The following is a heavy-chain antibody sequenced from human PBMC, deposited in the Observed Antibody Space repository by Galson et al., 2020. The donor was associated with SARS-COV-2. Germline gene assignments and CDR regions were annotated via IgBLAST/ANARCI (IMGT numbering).Heavy chain of an antibody. CDR1: GGSMSSYY. Sequence: SETLSLTCNVSGGSMSSYYRSWIRQPPKKGLEWIGYIYYSGSTSYNPSLKSRVTISVDTTKNKFSLKLSSVTAADTAVYYCARDSSGSYYPNWYFDLWGRGTLVTVSS. CDR2: IYYSGST. J-gene: IGHJ2*01. V-gene: IGHV4-59*01. CDR3: ARDSSGSYYPNWYFDL. D-gene: IGHD1-26*01.